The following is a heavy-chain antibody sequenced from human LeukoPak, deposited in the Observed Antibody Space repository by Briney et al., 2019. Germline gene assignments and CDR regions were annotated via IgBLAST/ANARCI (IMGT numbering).Heavy chain of an antibody. Sequence: SQTLSLTRAISVDSVSSNSAAWLWIGQSPSRGLEWLGRTYYRSKWYNDYAVSEKSRITINPDTSKNQFSLQLNSVTPEDTAVYYCARAPRGIFDYWGQGTLVTVSS. CDR2: TYYRSKWYN. V-gene: IGHV6-1*01. J-gene: IGHJ4*02. D-gene: IGHD3-16*01. CDR3: ARAPRGIFDY. CDR1: VDSVSSNSAA.